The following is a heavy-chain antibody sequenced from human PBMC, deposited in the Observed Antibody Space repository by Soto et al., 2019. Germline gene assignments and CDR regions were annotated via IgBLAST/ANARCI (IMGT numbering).Heavy chain of an antibody. D-gene: IGHD2-2*01. CDR2: FYHSGST. CDR3: ARGPCSSTICLTYYYYGMDV. V-gene: IGHV4-30-2*01. CDR1: GGSISSGGYS. Sequence: QLQLQESGSGLVKPSQTLSLTCAVSGGSISSGGYSWSWIRQPPGKGLEWIGYFYHSGSTYYNPSLKSRVTISVDRSKNQSSLELSSVTAADTAVYYCARGPCSSTICLTYYYYGMDVWGQGTTITVSS. J-gene: IGHJ6*02.